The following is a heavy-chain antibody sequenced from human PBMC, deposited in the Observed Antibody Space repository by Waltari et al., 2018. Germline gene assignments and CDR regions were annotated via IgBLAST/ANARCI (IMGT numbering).Heavy chain of an antibody. D-gene: IGHD6-13*01. CDR3: ARGIWQQLAHFDS. J-gene: IGHJ4*01. V-gene: IGHV4-39*01. CDR1: GTSVTTTNYF. CDR2: IYFTGST. Sequence: QLHLQLSGPGLVKPSETLSLTCAVPGTSVTTTNYFWGWIRQPPGKGLEWIGRIYFTGSTDYNPSLKSRVTISIDTSTNQFSLNLRSVTAADTAVYYCARGIWQQLAHFDSWGQEPWSPSP.